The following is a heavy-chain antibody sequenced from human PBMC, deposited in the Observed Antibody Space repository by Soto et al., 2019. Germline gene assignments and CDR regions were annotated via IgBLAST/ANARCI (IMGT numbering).Heavy chain of an antibody. CDR2: INAGNGNT. CDR3: ARRRPISSGFDAFDI. J-gene: IGHJ3*02. CDR1: GYTFTSYA. Sequence: GSVKVSCKASGYTFTSYAMHWVRQAPGQRLEWMGWINAGNGNTKYSQKFQGRVTITRDTSASTAYMELSSLRSEDTAVYYCARRRPISSGFDAFDIWGQGTMVTVSS. D-gene: IGHD3-22*01. V-gene: IGHV1-3*01.